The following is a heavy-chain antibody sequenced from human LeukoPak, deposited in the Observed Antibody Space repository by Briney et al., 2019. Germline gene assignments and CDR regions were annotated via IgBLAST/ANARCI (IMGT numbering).Heavy chain of an antibody. CDR3: ARDSPYSSSWDL. Sequence: GGSLRLSCAASGFTFDDYGMSWVRQAPGKGLDWVSGINWNGGSTGYADSVKGRFTISRDNAKNSLYLQMNSLRAEDTALYYCARDSPYSSSWDLWGQGTMVTVSS. CDR1: GFTFDDYG. J-gene: IGHJ3*01. V-gene: IGHV3-20*04. D-gene: IGHD6-13*01. CDR2: INWNGGST.